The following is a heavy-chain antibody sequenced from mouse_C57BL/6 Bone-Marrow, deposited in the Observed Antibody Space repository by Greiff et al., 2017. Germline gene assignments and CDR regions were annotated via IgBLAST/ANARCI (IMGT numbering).Heavy chain of an antibody. CDR1: GFTFSDYY. V-gene: IGHV5-12*01. Sequence: DVKLVESGGGLVQPGGSLKLSCAASGFTFSDYYMYWVRQTPEKRLEWVAYISNGGGSTYYPDTVKGRFTISRDNAKNTLYLQLSRLKSEDTAMYYCARGGVTPYWGQGTLVTVSA. J-gene: IGHJ3*01. D-gene: IGHD2-1*01. CDR3: ARGGVTPY. CDR2: ISNGGGST.